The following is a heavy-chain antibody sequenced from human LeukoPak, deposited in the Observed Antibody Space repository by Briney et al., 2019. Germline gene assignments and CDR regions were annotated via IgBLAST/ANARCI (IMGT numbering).Heavy chain of an antibody. CDR2: ISAYNGNT. CDR1: GYTFSNYG. CDR3: AGHGSGSYYHVY. D-gene: IGHD3-10*01. V-gene: IGHV1-18*01. Sequence: GASVKVSCKAPGYTFSNYGISWVRQAPGQGLEWMGWISAYNGNTDYAQNLQDRVTMTTDTSTNTAYMELRSLRSDDTAVYYCAGHGSGSYYHVYWGQGTLVTVSS. J-gene: IGHJ4*02.